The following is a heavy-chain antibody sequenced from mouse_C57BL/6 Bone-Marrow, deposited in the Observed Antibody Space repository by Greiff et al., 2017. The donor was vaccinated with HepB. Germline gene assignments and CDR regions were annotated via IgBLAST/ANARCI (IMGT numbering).Heavy chain of an antibody. CDR2: INPSSGYT. V-gene: IGHV1-7*01. Sequence: QVQLKESGAELAKPGASVKLSCKASGYTFTSYWMHWVKQRPGQGLEWIGYINPSSGYTKYNQKFKDKATLTADKSSSTAYMQLSSLTYEDSAVYYCAPYDYDDGAWFAYWGQGTLVTVSA. J-gene: IGHJ3*01. D-gene: IGHD2-4*01. CDR1: GYTFTSYW. CDR3: APYDYDDGAWFAY.